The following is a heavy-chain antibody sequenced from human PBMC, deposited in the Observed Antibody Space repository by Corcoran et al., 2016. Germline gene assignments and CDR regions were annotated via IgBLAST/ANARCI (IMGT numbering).Heavy chain of an antibody. CDR3: ARVGYSSGWDLDY. Sequence: QVQLQESGPGLLKPSEPLSLTCIVSGGSINSYYWSWLRQPPGKGLEWIGYISYSGSTNYKPSLKCRVTISVDTAKNQFSLKLSSVTAADTAVCYGARVGYSSGWDLDYWGQGTLVTVSA. J-gene: IGHJ4*02. V-gene: IGHV4-59*01. D-gene: IGHD6-19*01. CDR2: ISYSGST. CDR1: GGSINSYY.